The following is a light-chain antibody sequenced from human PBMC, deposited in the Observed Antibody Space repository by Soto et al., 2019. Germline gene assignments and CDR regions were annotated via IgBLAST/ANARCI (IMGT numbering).Light chain of an antibody. V-gene: IGKV3-20*01. Sequence: EIVMTQSPATLSVSPGERATLSCRASQSVSSTYLAWYQQKPGQAPRLLIYGASNRATGIPDRFSGSGSGTDFALTISRLEPEDFAVYYCQHYGGSPRLTFGGGTKVDI. CDR1: QSVSSTY. J-gene: IGKJ4*01. CDR2: GAS. CDR3: QHYGGSPRLT.